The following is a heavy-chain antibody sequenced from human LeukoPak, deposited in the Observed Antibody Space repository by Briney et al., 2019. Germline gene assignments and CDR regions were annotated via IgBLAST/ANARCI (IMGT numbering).Heavy chain of an antibody. CDR2: ISGSGGST. CDR1: GFIFSSYA. J-gene: IGHJ4*02. V-gene: IGHV3-23*01. CDR3: AKDEDTALVNYFDY. D-gene: IGHD5-18*01. Sequence: GGSLRLSCAASGFIFSSYAMSWVRLAPGKGLEWVSAISGSGGSTYYADSVKGRFTISRDNSKNTLYLQMNSLRAEDTAVYYCAKDEDTALVNYFDYWGQGTLVTVSS.